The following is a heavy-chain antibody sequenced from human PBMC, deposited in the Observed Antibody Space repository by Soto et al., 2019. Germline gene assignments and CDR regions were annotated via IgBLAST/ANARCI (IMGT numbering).Heavy chain of an antibody. Sequence: QVQLVESGGGVVQPGRSLRLSCAASGFTFSSYGMHWVRQAPGKGLEWVAVISYDGSNKYYADSVKGRFTISRDNSKNTVYLKMTSPRAEDTGVYYCAQALRGPVRPSGTDVWGQGTTVTVS. J-gene: IGHJ6*02. D-gene: IGHD3-10*01. CDR2: ISYDGSNK. CDR1: GFTFSSYG. V-gene: IGHV3-30*18. CDR3: AQALRGPVRPSGTDV.